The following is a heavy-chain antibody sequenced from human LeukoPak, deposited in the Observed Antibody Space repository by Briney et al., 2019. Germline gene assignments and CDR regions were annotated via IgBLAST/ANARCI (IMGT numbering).Heavy chain of an antibody. CDR3: AGGVPTTL. CDR1: GFTFSSYD. J-gene: IGHJ4*02. V-gene: IGHV3-48*03. D-gene: IGHD1-26*01. Sequence: GGSLRLSCAASGFTFSSYDMNWVRQAPGKGLEWVSYISSSASTIYYADSVKGRFTISRDSAKNSLYLRMNSLRAEDTAVYYCAGGVPTTLWGQGTLVTVSS. CDR2: ISSSASTI.